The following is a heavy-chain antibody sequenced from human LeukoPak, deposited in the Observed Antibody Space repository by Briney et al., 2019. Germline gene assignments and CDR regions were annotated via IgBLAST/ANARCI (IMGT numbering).Heavy chain of an antibody. V-gene: IGHV3-23*01. CDR1: GFTFSSYA. J-gene: IGHJ4*02. CDR2: ISGSGSST. CDR3: AKDLDDFWSGYHDY. D-gene: IGHD3-3*01. Sequence: PGGSLRLSCAASGFTFSSYALSWVRQAPGKGLEWVSAISGSGSSTYYADSVTGRFTISRDNSKNTLYLQMNSLRAEDTAVYYCAKDLDDFWSGYHDYWGQGTLVTVSS.